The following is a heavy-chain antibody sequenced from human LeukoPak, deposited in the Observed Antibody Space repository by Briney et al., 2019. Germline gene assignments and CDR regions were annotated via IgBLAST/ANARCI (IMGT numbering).Heavy chain of an antibody. CDR2: IWYDGSNK. J-gene: IGHJ4*02. CDR1: GFTFSSYG. CDR3: AKDQYYDILTD. V-gene: IGHV3-33*06. D-gene: IGHD3-9*01. Sequence: GRSLRLSCAASGFTFSSYGMHWVRQAPGKGLEWVAVIWYDGSNKYYADSAKGRFTISRDNSKNTLYLQMNSLRAEDTAVYYCAKDQYYDILTDWGQGTLVTVSS.